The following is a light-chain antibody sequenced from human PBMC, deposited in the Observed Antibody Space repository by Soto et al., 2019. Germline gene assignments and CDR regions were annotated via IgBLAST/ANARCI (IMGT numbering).Light chain of an antibody. J-gene: IGKJ4*01. CDR3: QQVNSHPLT. Sequence: EIVLTQSPATLSLSPGERATLSCRASQSVSSYLAWYQQKPGQAPRLLIYDASNRATGIPARFSGSGSGTDFTLTISSLQPEDFATYYCQQVNSHPLTFGGGTKV. V-gene: IGKV3-11*01. CDR2: DAS. CDR1: QSVSSY.